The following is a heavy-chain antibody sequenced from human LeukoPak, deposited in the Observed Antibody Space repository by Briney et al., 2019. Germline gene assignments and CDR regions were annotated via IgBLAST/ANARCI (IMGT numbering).Heavy chain of an antibody. V-gene: IGHV3-48*01. CDR2: ISSSSSTI. D-gene: IGHD4-17*01. CDR3: ARDWSTTVTTRNWFDP. J-gene: IGHJ5*02. CDR1: GFTFSSYS. Sequence: PGGSLRLSCAASGFTFSSYSMNWVRQAPGKGLEWVSYISSSSSTIYYADSVKGRFTISRDNAENSLYLQMNSLRAEDTAVYYCARDWSTTVTTRNWFDPWGQGTLVTVSS.